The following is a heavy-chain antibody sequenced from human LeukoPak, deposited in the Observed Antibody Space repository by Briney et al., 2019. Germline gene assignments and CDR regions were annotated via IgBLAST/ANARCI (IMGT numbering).Heavy chain of an antibody. CDR3: AKDSLDSSGRYYFDY. V-gene: IGHV3-33*06. J-gene: IGHJ4*02. CDR2: IWYDGSNK. D-gene: IGHD6-19*01. Sequence: VRSLRLSCAASGFTFSSYGMHWVRQAPGKGLEWVAVIWYDGSNKYYADSVKGRFTISRDNSKNTLYLQMNSLRAEDTAVYYCAKDSLDSSGRYYFDYWGQGTLVTVSS. CDR1: GFTFSSYG.